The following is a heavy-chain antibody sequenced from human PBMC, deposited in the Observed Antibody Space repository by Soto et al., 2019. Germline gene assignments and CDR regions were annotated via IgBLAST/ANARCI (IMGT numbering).Heavy chain of an antibody. CDR3: ARLYGSGSYFLTYFDY. J-gene: IGHJ4*02. CDR2: IYYSGST. CDR1: GGSISSGGYY. D-gene: IGHD3-10*01. V-gene: IGHV4-31*03. Sequence: SSETLSLTCTVSGGSISSGGYYWSWIRQHPGKGLEWIGYIYYSGSTYYNPSLKSRVTISVDTSKNQFSLKLSSVTAADTAVYYCARLYGSGSYFLTYFDYWGQGTLVTVSS.